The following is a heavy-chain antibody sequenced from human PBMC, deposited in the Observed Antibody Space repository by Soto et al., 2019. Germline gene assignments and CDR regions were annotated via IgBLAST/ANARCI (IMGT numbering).Heavy chain of an antibody. V-gene: IGHV4-59*01. CDR2: IYYSGST. CDR3: ARDHYYGSGNPNYYYY. D-gene: IGHD3-10*01. J-gene: IGHJ6*03. CDR1: GGSISSYY. Sequence: SETLSLTCSVSGGSISSYYWSCIRQPPGKGLEWIGYIYYSGSTNYNPSLKSRVTISVDTSKNQFSLKLSSVTAADTAVYYCARDHYYGSGNPNYYYY.